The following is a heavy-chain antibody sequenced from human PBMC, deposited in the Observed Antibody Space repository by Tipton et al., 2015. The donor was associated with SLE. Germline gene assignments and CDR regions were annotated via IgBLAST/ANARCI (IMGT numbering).Heavy chain of an antibody. CDR1: GGSFSSGGYA. CDR3: ASSVAWDPFDY. Sequence: LRLSCAVSGGSFSSGGYAWSWIRQPPGKGLEWIGYIYDTGNTYYNPSLKSRVTISLNRTKNQFSLKVDSVTAADTAVYYCASSVAWDPFDYWGQGTLVTVSS. D-gene: IGHD1-26*01. CDR2: IYDTGNT. V-gene: IGHV4-30-2*01. J-gene: IGHJ4*02.